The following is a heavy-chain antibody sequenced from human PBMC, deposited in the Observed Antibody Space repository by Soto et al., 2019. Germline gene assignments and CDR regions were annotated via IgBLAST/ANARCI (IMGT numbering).Heavy chain of an antibody. D-gene: IGHD6-6*01. CDR2: TSYDENFK. V-gene: IGHV3-30*04. Sequence: QVQLVESGGGVVQPGRSLRLSCAASGFTFSGYAMHWVRQAPGKGLEWVAATSYDENFKYYADSVKGRFTISRDNSKNTLFLQMNSLRTEDTAMYYCARQGGSSGIWYFDYWGQGSLVTVSS. CDR1: GFTFSGYA. CDR3: ARQGGSSGIWYFDY. J-gene: IGHJ4*02.